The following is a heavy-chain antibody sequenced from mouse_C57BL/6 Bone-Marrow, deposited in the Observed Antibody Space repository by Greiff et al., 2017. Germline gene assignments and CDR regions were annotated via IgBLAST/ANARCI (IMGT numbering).Heavy chain of an antibody. CDR2: INPSNGGT. V-gene: IGHV1-53*01. CDR3: AREEITTVVDMDY. J-gene: IGHJ4*01. Sequence: QVQLQQPGTELVKPGASVKLSCKASGYTFTSYWMHWVKQRPGQGLEWIGNINPSNGGTNYNEKFKSKATLTVDKSSSTAYMQLSSLTSEDSAVYECAREEITTVVDMDYWGQGTSVTVSS. CDR1: GYTFTSYW. D-gene: IGHD1-1*01.